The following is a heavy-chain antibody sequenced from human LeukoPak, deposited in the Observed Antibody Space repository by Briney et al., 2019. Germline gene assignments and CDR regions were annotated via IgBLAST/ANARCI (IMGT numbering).Heavy chain of an antibody. J-gene: IGHJ4*02. D-gene: IGHD1-26*01. CDR3: ARLGWELLNYFDY. CDR1: GGSISSYY. CDR2: VYHSGST. V-gene: IGHV4-59*08. Sequence: SETLSLTCTVSGGSISSYYWSWIRQPPGKGLEWIGCVYHSGSTNYNPSLKSRVTISVDTSKNQFSLKLSSVTAADTAVYYCARLGWELLNYFDYWGQGTLVTVSS.